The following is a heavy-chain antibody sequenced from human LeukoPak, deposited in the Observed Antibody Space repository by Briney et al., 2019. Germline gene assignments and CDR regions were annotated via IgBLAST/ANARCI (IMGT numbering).Heavy chain of an antibody. Sequence: SETLSLTCAVYGGSFSGYYWSWIRHPPGKGLEWIGEINHSGSTNYNPSLKSRVTISVDTSKNQFSLKLSSVTAADTAVYYCARVSSSPILRFLEWFVDYWGQGTLVTVSS. D-gene: IGHD3-3*01. J-gene: IGHJ4*02. CDR1: GGSFSGYY. CDR2: INHSGST. V-gene: IGHV4-34*01. CDR3: ARVSSSPILRFLEWFVDY.